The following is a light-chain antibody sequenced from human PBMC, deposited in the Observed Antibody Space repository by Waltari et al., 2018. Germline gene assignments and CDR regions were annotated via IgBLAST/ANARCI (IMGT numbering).Light chain of an antibody. CDR3: TVWDNSVSAWV. J-gene: IGLJ3*02. CDR1: GSNTANTY. V-gene: IGLV1-47*01. Sequence: QSVLPQPPSASGTPGPRVTMSCSGGGSNTANTYVMWYQQLPGTAPRLLVFRDDERPSVVPDRFSGSKSGTSASLAISGLRSEDEADYYCTVWDNSVSAWVFGGGTKLTVL. CDR2: RDD.